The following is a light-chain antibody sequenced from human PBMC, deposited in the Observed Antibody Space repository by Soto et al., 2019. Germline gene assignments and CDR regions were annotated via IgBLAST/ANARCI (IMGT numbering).Light chain of an antibody. CDR2: DAS. CDR1: QSVSSY. V-gene: IGKV3-11*02. CDR3: QQRDSWPLP. Sequence: EIVLTQSPATLSLSPGERATLSCRASQSVSSYLAWYQKKPGQPPRLLIYDASKRATDIPARFSGSGSGRDFTLTISSLAPEDFAIYYCQQRDSWPLPFGGGTKVEIK. J-gene: IGKJ4*01.